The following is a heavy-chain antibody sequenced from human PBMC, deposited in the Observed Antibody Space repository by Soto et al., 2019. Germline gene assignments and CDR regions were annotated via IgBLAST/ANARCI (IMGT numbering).Heavy chain of an antibody. J-gene: IGHJ4*02. CDR2: IKQDGSEI. CDR1: GFTFSRYW. Sequence: PGGSLRLSCAASGFTFSRYWMTWVRQAPGKGLEWVANIKQDGSEIYYVDSVKGRFTISRDNAENSLYLQMNSLRAEDTAVYYCARDPVCSGGSGYDYWGQGTLVTVSS. V-gene: IGHV3-7*01. D-gene: IGHD2-15*01. CDR3: ARDPVCSGGSGYDY.